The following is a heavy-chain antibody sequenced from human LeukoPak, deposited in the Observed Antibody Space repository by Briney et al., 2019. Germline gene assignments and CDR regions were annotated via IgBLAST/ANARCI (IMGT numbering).Heavy chain of an antibody. V-gene: IGHV1-8*01. CDR3: ARDVGVPAAHAWFDP. Sequence: ASVKVSCKASGYTFTSYDINWVRQATGQGLEWMGWMNPNSGNTGYAQKFQGRVTMTRNTSISTAYMELSRLRSDDTAVYYCARDVGVPAAHAWFDPWGQGTLVTVSS. J-gene: IGHJ5*02. D-gene: IGHD2-2*01. CDR1: GYTFTSYD. CDR2: MNPNSGNT.